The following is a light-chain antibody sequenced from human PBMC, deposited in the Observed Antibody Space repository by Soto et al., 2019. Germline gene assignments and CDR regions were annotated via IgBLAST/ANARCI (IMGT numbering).Light chain of an antibody. CDR2: GAS. CDR1: QSVSSN. J-gene: IGKJ2*01. V-gene: IGKV3-15*01. Sequence: IVMTQSPATLSVSPGERATLSCRASQSVSSNVAWYQQKPGQAPRLLIYGASTRATGITARFSGSGSGTAFTLTISSLQSEDFAVYYCQQYNNWPPYTFGQGTKLEIK. CDR3: QQYNNWPPYT.